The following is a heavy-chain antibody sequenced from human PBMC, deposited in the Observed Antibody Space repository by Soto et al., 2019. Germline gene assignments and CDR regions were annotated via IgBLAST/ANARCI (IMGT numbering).Heavy chain of an antibody. CDR2: IWYDGSNK. J-gene: IGHJ6*02. D-gene: IGHD2-2*01. CDR1: GFTFSSYG. V-gene: IGHV3-33*01. Sequence: GGSLRLSCAASGFTFSSYGMHWVRQAPGKGLEWVAVIWYDGSNKYYADSVKGRFTISRDNSKNTLYLKMNSLRAEDTAVYYCARDGMVLCSSTSCYGYYGMDVWGQGTTVTVSS. CDR3: ARDGMVLCSSTSCYGYYGMDV.